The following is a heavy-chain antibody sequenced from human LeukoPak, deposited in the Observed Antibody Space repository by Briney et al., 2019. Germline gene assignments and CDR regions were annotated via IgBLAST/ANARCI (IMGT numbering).Heavy chain of an antibody. D-gene: IGHD3-10*01. CDR3: ARAFGGGASEYYFDY. CDR1: GGTFSSYA. V-gene: IGHV1-69*05. CDR2: IIPIFGTA. Sequence: GASVKVSCKASGGTFSSYAISWVRQAPGQGLEWMGRIIPIFGTANYAQKFQGRVTITMDESTSTAYMELSSLRSEDTAVYYCARAFGGGASEYYFDYWGQGTLVTVSS. J-gene: IGHJ4*02.